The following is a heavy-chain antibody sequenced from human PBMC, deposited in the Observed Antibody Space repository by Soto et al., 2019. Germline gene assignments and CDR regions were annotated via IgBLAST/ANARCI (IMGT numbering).Heavy chain of an antibody. CDR2: IHHSGDD. D-gene: IGHD3-10*01. CDR1: GESVSSDSW. CDR3: ARVEFGRFGAY. J-gene: IGHJ4*02. V-gene: IGHV4-4*02. Sequence: PSETLSLTCVVYGESVSSDSWWSWGRQPPGKGLEWIGEIHHSGDDNYNPSLKSRVTLSLDKSKNQFSLKLSSVTAADTAVYYCARVEFGRFGAYWGQGTPVTVSS.